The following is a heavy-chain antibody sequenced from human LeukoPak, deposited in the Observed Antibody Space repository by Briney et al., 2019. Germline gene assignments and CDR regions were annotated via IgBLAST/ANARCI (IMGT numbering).Heavy chain of an antibody. Sequence: GGSLRLSCAASGFTFSSYAMSWVRQAPGKGLEWVSAISGSGGSTYYADSVKGRFTVSRCNSKNTLYLQMNSLRAEDTAVYYCAKGNYGSWSSHFDYWGQGTLVTVSS. J-gene: IGHJ4*02. V-gene: IGHV3-23*01. D-gene: IGHD3-10*01. CDR1: GFTFSSYA. CDR3: AKGNYGSWSSHFDY. CDR2: ISGSGGST.